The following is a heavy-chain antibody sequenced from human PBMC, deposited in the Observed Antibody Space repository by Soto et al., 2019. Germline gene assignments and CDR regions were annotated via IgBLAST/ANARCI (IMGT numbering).Heavy chain of an antibody. D-gene: IGHD6-19*01. CDR1: GFTFDDYA. J-gene: IGHJ6*02. CDR3: AKDIGAVAGTTLHYYYGMDV. V-gene: IGHV3-9*01. CDR2: ISWNSGSI. Sequence: EVLLVESGGGLVQPGRSLRLSCAASGFTFDDYAMHWVRQAPGKGLEWVSGISWNSGSIGYADCVKGRFTISRDNAKNSLYLQMNSLRAEDTDLYYCAKDIGAVAGTTLHYYYGMDVWGQGTTVTVSS.